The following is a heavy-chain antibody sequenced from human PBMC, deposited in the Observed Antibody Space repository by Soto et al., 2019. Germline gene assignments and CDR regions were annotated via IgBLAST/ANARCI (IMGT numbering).Heavy chain of an antibody. D-gene: IGHD6-19*01. J-gene: IGHJ4*02. Sequence: ESGGVLVQPGGSLRLSCVASGFTFDSHWMHWVRQAPGEGLVWVSRIKTDGYAAAYADSVKGRSTISRDNTKNTVYLQMNNLRAEDTAVYFCVRESGVAADCWGQGTLVTVSS. CDR1: GFTFDSHW. CDR3: VRESGVAADC. V-gene: IGHV3-74*01. CDR2: IKTDGYAA.